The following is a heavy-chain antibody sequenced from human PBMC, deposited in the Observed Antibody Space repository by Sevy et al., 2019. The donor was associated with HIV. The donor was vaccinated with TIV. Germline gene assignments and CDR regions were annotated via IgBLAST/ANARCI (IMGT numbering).Heavy chain of an antibody. CDR2: ISGSGGST. CDR3: AKDRDYGDYGWFDP. J-gene: IGHJ5*02. V-gene: IGHV3-23*01. CDR1: GFTFSSYA. Sequence: GGSLRLSCAASGFTFSSYAMSWVRQAPGKGLEWVSAISGSGGSTYYADSVKGRFTISRDNSKNTLYLQMNSLRAEDTAVYYWAKDRDYGDYGWFDPWGQGTLVTVSS. D-gene: IGHD4-17*01.